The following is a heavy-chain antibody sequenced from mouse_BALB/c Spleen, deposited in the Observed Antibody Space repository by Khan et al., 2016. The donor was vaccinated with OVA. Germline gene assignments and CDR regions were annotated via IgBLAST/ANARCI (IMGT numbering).Heavy chain of an antibody. CDR3: ARYDYGYAMDY. V-gene: IGHV3-8*02. D-gene: IGHD1-1*01. J-gene: IGHJ4*01. CDR1: GDSITSGC. CDR2: ISYSGST. Sequence: EVQLQESGPSLVKPSQTLSLTCSVTGDSITSGCWNWIRKFPGNKLEYMGYISYSGSTYYNPSLKSRISITRDTSKNQYYLQLNSVTTEDTATDYCARYDYGYAMDYWGQGTSVTVSS.